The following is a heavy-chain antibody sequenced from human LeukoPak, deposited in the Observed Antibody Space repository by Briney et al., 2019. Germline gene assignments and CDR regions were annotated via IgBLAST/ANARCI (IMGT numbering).Heavy chain of an antibody. J-gene: IGHJ4*02. D-gene: IGHD2-21*02. CDR3: ARDHCGGDCHFGD. CDR1: GGTLSSYA. CDR2: FTPIFGVP. V-gene: IGHV1-69*05. Sequence: GASVKVSCKASGGTLSSYAISWVRQAPGQGLEWMGGFTPIFGVPKYAQKFQGRVSITTDESTSTAYMELSSLRSEDTAVYYCARDHCGGDCHFGDWGQGTLVTVSS.